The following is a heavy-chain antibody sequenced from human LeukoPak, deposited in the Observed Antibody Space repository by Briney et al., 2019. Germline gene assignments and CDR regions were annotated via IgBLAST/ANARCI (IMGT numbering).Heavy chain of an antibody. D-gene: IGHD3-22*01. CDR3: AKDIRPIVVVITTSQFDY. CDR1: GFTFDDYA. J-gene: IGHJ4*02. CDR2: ISWNSGSI. Sequence: SLRLSCAASGFTFDDYALHWVRPAPGKGLEWVSGISWNSGSIGYADSVKGRFTISRDNAKNSLYLQMNSLRAEDTALYYCAKDIRPIVVVITTSQFDYWGQGTLVTVSS. V-gene: IGHV3-9*01.